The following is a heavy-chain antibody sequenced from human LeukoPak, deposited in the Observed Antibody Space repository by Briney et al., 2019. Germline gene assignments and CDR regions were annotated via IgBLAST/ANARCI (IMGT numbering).Heavy chain of an antibody. CDR1: GGSISSSSYY. CDR3: ARASKYYGSGSYHD. D-gene: IGHD3-10*01. Sequence: SETLSLTCTVSGGSISSSSYYWGWIRQPPGKGLEWIGSIYYSGSTYYNPSFKSRVTISVDTSKNQFSLKLSSVTAADTAVYYCARASKYYGSGSYHDWGQGTLVTVSS. CDR2: IYYSGST. V-gene: IGHV4-39*01. J-gene: IGHJ4*02.